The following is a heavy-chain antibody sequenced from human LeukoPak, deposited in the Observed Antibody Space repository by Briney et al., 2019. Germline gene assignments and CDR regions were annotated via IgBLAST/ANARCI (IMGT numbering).Heavy chain of an antibody. Sequence: ASVKVSCKASGGTFSSYAISWVRQAPGQGLEWMGGIIPIFGTANYAQKFQGRVTITTDESTSTAFMELSSLRSEDTAVYYCARDEGPPNWFDPWGQGTLVTVSS. CDR1: GGTFSSYA. CDR3: ARDEGPPNWFDP. CDR2: IIPIFGTA. J-gene: IGHJ5*02. V-gene: IGHV1-69*05.